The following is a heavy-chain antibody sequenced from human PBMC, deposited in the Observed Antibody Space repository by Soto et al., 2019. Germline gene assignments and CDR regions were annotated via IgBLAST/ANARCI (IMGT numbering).Heavy chain of an antibody. CDR3: ESGERKVVPAAIFKEKDYYHYYGMDV. CDR1: GYTFTSYG. Sequence: ASVKVSCKASGYTFTSYGISWVRQAPGQGLEWMGWISAYNGNTNYAQKLQGRVTMTTDTSTSTAYMELRSLRSDDTAVYYCESGERKVVPAAIFKEKDYYHYYGMDVWGQGTTVTVSS. D-gene: IGHD2-2*02. J-gene: IGHJ6*02. CDR2: ISAYNGNT. V-gene: IGHV1-18*04.